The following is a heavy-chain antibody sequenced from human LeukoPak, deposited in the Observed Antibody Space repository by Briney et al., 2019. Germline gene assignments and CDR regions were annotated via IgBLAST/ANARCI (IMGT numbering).Heavy chain of an antibody. D-gene: IGHD4-17*01. CDR1: GFTFSSYW. CDR2: IKQDGSEK. Sequence: PGGSLRLSCAASGFTFSSYWMSWVRQAPGKGLEWVANIKQDGSEKYYVDSVKGRFTISRDNAKNSLYLQMNSLRAEDTAVYYCATHPDYGDYHLLKHWGQGTLVTVSS. J-gene: IGHJ4*02. V-gene: IGHV3-7*01. CDR3: ATHPDYGDYHLLKH.